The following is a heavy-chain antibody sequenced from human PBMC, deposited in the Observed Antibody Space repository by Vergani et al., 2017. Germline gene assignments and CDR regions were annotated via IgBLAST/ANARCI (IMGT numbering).Heavy chain of an antibody. D-gene: IGHD2-2*01. CDR2: IYYSGST. CDR1: GGSISSSSYY. V-gene: IGHV4-39*01. J-gene: IGHJ6*02. Sequence: QLQLQESGPGLVKPSETLSLTCTVSGGSISSSSYYWGWIRQPPGKGLEWIGSIYYSGSTYYNPSLKSRVTISVDTSKNQFSLKLSSVTAADTAVYYCAGHERDGCSSTSCYAHYYYGMDVWGQGTTVTVSS. CDR3: AGHERDGCSSTSCYAHYYYGMDV.